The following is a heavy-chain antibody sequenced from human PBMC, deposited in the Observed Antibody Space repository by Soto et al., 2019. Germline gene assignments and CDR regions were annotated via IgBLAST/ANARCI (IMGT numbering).Heavy chain of an antibody. V-gene: IGHV1-3*01. CDR1: RYSFRSYV. J-gene: IGHJ5*02. CDR2: INADNGDT. CDR3: ARLGIRCLVWFDP. Sequence: GSSAKVSSKASRYSFRSYVIQWVRQAPGQSLEWMGWINADNGDTKYSRNFQDRVTIIRDTSASTVYMELSSLRTEDTAVYCCARLGIRCLVWFDPWRQGCLV. D-gene: IGHD1-20*01.